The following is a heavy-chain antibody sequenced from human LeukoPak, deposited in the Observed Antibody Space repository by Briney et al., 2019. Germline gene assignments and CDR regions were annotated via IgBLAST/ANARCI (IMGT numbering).Heavy chain of an antibody. J-gene: IGHJ4*02. Sequence: SETLSLTCPVSGGSISSSSYYWGWIRQPPGKGLEWIGSIYYSGSTYYNPSLKSRVTISVDTSKNQFSLKLSSVTAADTAVYYCARGTHNAIELNCGGDCYWDYFDYWGQGTLVTVSS. V-gene: IGHV4-39*07. CDR1: GGSISSSSYY. D-gene: IGHD2-21*02. CDR2: IYYSGST. CDR3: ARGTHNAIELNCGGDCYWDYFDY.